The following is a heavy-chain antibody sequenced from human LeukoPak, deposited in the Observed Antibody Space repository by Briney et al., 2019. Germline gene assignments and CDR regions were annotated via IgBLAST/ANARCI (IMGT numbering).Heavy chain of an antibody. V-gene: IGHV3-23*01. CDR3: AKDISGYDFWSGYEAGTFDY. Sequence: GGSLRLSCAASGFTFSSYAMSWVRQAPGKGLEWVSAISGSGGSTYYADSVKGRFTISRDNSKNSLYLQMNSLRTEDTALYYCAKDISGYDFWSGYEAGTFDYWGQGTLVTVSS. J-gene: IGHJ4*02. D-gene: IGHD3-3*01. CDR1: GFTFSSYA. CDR2: ISGSGGST.